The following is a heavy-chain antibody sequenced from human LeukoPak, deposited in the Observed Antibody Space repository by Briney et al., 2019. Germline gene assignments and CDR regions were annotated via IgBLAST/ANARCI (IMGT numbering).Heavy chain of an antibody. CDR2: FDPEDGET. CDR1: GYTFTGYY. D-gene: IGHD6-13*01. CDR3: ARAERAAAGKGPGLNWFDP. V-gene: IGHV1-24*01. J-gene: IGHJ5*02. Sequence: GASVKVSCKASGYTFTGYYMHWVRQAPGQGLEWMGGFDPEDGETIYAQKFQGRVTMTEDTSTDTAYMELSSLRSEDTAVYYCARAERAAAGKGPGLNWFDPWGQGTLVTVSS.